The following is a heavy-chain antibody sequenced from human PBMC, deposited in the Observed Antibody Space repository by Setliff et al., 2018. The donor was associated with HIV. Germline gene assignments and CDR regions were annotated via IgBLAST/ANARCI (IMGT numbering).Heavy chain of an antibody. V-gene: IGHV3-7*01. J-gene: IGHJ6*03. CDR2: IKQDGSEI. CDR3: TRGDTNPIYPQYMDI. Sequence: GGSLRLSCAASRLSFRSYWMNWVRQAPGKGLAWVASIKQDGSEIYYVDSVKGLFTISRDNARGALFLQMNNLRADDTALYYCTRGDTNPIYPQYMDIWGRGTTVTVSS. D-gene: IGHD2-21*01. CDR1: RLSFRSYW.